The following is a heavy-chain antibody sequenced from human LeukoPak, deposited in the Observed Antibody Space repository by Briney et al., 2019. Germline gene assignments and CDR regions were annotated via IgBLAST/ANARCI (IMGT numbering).Heavy chain of an antibody. CDR1: GFTFSDYY. CDR3: ARVISGSGYGADY. V-gene: IGHV3-11*04. Sequence: KPGGSLRLSCAASGFTFSDYYMSWIRQAPGKGLEWVSYISDSDSSIYYVDSVKGRFTISRDNAKNSLYLQMNSLRAEDTAVYYCARVISGSGYGADYWGRGTLVTVSS. J-gene: IGHJ4*02. CDR2: ISDSDSSI. D-gene: IGHD5-12*01.